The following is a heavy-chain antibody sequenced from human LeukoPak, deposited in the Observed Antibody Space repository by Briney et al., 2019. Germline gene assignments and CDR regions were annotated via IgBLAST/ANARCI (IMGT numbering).Heavy chain of an antibody. D-gene: IGHD3-3*01. CDR2: INHSGST. V-gene: IGHV4-34*01. CDR1: GGSFSGYY. J-gene: IGHJ4*02. Sequence: PSETLSLTCAVYGGSFSGYYWSWIRQPPGKGLEWIGEINHSGSTNYNPSLKSRVTISVDRSKNQFSLKLSSVTAADTAVYYCARGHYDFWSGYPNQYYFDYWGQGTLVTVSS. CDR3: ARGHYDFWSGYPNQYYFDY.